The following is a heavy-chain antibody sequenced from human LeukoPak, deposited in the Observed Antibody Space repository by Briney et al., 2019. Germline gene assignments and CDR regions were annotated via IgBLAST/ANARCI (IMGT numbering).Heavy chain of an antibody. CDR3: ARVEAAASFDY. CDR1: GFIFSDYY. V-gene: IGHV3-11*01. J-gene: IGHJ4*02. D-gene: IGHD6-13*01. Sequence: GGCVRLSRPASGFIFSDYYMSWLRQAPGKGLEWVSYISSSGSTIYYAKSVKGRFTIARDNAKNPLYLQMNSLRAEDTAVYYCARVEAAASFDYWGQRTLVTVSS. CDR2: ISSSGSTI.